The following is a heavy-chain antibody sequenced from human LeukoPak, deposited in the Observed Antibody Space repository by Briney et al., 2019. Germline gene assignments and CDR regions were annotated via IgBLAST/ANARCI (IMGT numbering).Heavy chain of an antibody. CDR1: GFTFSSYT. CDR2: ISSSSSTI. D-gene: IGHD6-13*01. Sequence: PGGSLRLSCAASGFTFSSYTMNWVRQAPGRGLEWVSYISSSSSTIYYADSVRGRFTISRDNAKNSLYLQMNSLRAEDTAVYYCARDSSSWDFDYWGQGTLVTVSS. CDR3: ARDSSSWDFDY. V-gene: IGHV3-48*01. J-gene: IGHJ4*02.